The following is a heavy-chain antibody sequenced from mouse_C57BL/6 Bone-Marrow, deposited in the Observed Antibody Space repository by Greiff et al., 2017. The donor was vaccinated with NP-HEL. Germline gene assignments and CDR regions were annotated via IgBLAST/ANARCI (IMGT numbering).Heavy chain of an antibody. CDR1: GYTFTSYW. J-gene: IGHJ1*03. CDR3: ARWDDPYWYFDV. V-gene: IGHV1-50*01. D-gene: IGHD2-3*01. Sequence: QVQLQQPGAELVKPGASVKLSCKASGYTFTSYWMQWVKQRPGQGLEWIGEIDPSDSYTNYNQKFKGKATLTVDTSSSTAYMQLSSLTSEDSAVYYCARWDDPYWYFDVWGTGTTVTVSS. CDR2: IDPSDSYT.